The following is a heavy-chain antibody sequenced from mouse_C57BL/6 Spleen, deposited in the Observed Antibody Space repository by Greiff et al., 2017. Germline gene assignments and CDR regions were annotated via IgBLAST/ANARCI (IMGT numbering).Heavy chain of an antibody. V-gene: IGHV1-50*01. Sequence: QVQLQQPGAELVKPGASVKLSCKASGYTFTSYWMQWVKQRPGQGLEWIGEIDPSDSYTNYNQKFKGKATLTVDTSSSTAYMQLSSLTSEDSAVYYCARSTPGVYWGQGTTLTVSS. CDR1: GYTFTSYW. CDR2: IDPSDSYT. J-gene: IGHJ2*01. CDR3: ARSTPGVY.